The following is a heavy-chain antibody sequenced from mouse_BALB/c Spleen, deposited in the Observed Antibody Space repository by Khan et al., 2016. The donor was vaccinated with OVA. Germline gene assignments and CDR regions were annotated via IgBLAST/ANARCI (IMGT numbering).Heavy chain of an antibody. Sequence: QVQLKQSGAELAKPGASVQMSCKASGYTFTTYWMHWVKQRPGQGLEWIGYINPTSGYTDYSENFKDKATLSADNSSSTAYMQLSGLTSEDSAVYYCTRDGIDYWGQGTTLTGSS. J-gene: IGHJ2*01. D-gene: IGHD2-3*01. V-gene: IGHV1-7*01. CDR2: INPTSGYT. CDR1: GYTFTTYW. CDR3: TRDGIDY.